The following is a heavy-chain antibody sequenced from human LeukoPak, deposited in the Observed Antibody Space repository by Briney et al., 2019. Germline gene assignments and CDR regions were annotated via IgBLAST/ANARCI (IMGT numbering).Heavy chain of an antibody. J-gene: IGHJ4*02. Sequence: GGSLRLSCEASGFTFSRYAMSWVRQAPGKGLEWVLAISGSGANTYYADSVKGRFTISRDNSKNTLYLHMTSLRAEDTAVYYCAKLVVVAATIDYWGQGTLVTVSS. CDR2: ISGSGANT. CDR3: AKLVVVAATIDY. V-gene: IGHV3-23*01. CDR1: GFTFSRYA. D-gene: IGHD2-15*01.